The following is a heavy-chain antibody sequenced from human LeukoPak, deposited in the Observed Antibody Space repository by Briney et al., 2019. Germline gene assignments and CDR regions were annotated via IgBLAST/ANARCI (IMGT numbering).Heavy chain of an antibody. CDR1: GFSFSKYA. Sequence: QPGGSLRLSCAASGFSFSKYAMHWVCQAPGKGLEWVSFIRYDGNIKNYADSVKGRFTISRDNSKDTLYLQMNSLRAEDTAVYYCTKGDDYGANTRLPKFNWFDPWGQGAMVTVSS. V-gene: IGHV3-30*02. CDR3: TKGDDYGANTRLPKFNWFDP. D-gene: IGHD4-23*01. CDR2: IRYDGNIK. J-gene: IGHJ5*02.